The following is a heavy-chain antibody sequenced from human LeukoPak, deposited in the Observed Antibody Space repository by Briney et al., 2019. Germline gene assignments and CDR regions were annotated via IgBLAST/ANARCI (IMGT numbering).Heavy chain of an antibody. D-gene: IGHD1-26*01. CDR2: ISSSSSYI. V-gene: IGHV3-21*01. CDR1: GFTFSSYS. CDR3: ARSNSGSYLNDY. J-gene: IGHJ4*02. Sequence: GGFLRLSCAASGFTFSSYSMNWVRQAPGKGLEWVSSISSSSSYIYYADSVKGRFTIPRDNAKNSLYLQMNSLRAEDTAVYYCARSNSGSYLNDYWGQGALVTVSS.